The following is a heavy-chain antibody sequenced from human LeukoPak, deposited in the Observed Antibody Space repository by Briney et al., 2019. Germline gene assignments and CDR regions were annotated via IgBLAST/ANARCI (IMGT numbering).Heavy chain of an antibody. Sequence: GGSLRLSCAASGFTFSNYWMHWFRQAPGKGLVWVSRINYDGSTNYADSVKGRFTISRDNARNSLYLQMNSLRAEDTAIYYCARVDAALDYWGQGTLVTVSS. D-gene: IGHD6-6*01. CDR3: ARVDAALDY. CDR1: GFTFSNYW. CDR2: INYDGST. J-gene: IGHJ4*02. V-gene: IGHV3-74*01.